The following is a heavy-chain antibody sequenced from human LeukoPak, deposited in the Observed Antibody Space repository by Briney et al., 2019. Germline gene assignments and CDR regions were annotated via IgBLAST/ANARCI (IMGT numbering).Heavy chain of an antibody. CDR2: IKQDGSEK. J-gene: IGHJ6*03. Sequence: GGSLRLSCAASGFTFSSYWMSWVRQAPGKGLEWVANIKQDGSEKYYVDSVKGRFTISRDNAKNSLYLQMNSLRAEDTAVYYCARVALLWFGELEGLPMDVWGKGTTVTVSS. V-gene: IGHV3-7*01. CDR3: ARVALLWFGELEGLPMDV. D-gene: IGHD3-10*01. CDR1: GFTFSSYW.